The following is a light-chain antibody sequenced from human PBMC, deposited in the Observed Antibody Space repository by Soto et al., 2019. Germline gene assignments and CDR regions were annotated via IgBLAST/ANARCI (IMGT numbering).Light chain of an antibody. CDR3: QQFSSYPLT. CDR1: QSVSSNY. J-gene: IGKJ4*01. V-gene: IGKV3-20*01. Sequence: EIVLTQSPGTLSLSPGERATLSCRASQSVSSNYLAWYQQKPGQAPRLLIYAASSRATGIPDRFSGSGSGTDFTLTIDGLEPEDFAVYYCQQFSSYPLTFGGGTKVDIK. CDR2: AAS.